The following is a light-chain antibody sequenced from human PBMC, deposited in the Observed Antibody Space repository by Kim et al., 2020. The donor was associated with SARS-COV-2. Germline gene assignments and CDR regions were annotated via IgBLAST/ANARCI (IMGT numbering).Light chain of an antibody. V-gene: IGKV1-5*01. CDR1: QSISNW. CDR2: DAS. J-gene: IGKJ1*01. CDR3: QQYNSYPWT. Sequence: ASVGDRVTIPCRASQSISNWLAWYQQKPGKAPKFLIYDASNLESGVPSRFSGSGSGTEFTLTISSLQPDDFATYYCQQYNSYPWTFGQGTKVDIK.